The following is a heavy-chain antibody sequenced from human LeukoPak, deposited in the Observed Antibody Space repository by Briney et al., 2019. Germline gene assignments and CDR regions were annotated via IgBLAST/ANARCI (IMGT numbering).Heavy chain of an antibody. D-gene: IGHD2-15*01. Sequence: SETLSLTCTVSGGSISSYYWSWIRQPPGKGLEWIGYIYYSGSTKYNPSLKSRVTIPGDTSKNQFSLKLISVTAADTAVYYCATATLYCSGGSCYPNYFDYWGRGTVVTVSS. CDR3: ATATLYCSGGSCYPNYFDY. J-gene: IGHJ4*02. V-gene: IGHV4-59*01. CDR1: GGSISSYY. CDR2: IYYSGST.